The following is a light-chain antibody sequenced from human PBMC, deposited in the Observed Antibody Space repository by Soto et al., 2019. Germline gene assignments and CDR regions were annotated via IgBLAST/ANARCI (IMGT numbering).Light chain of an antibody. CDR2: AAA. V-gene: IGKV3-20*01. CDR1: QIVTINS. J-gene: IGKJ3*01. CDR3: QQYGDSPFT. Sequence: EVGLTQSPATLSSSPGERATLSCRASQIVTINSLAWHQKKRGQPPRLLIYAAATRASAIPDRFSGSGSGTDITLTISRLQPDDVALYYCQQYGDSPFTFGPGTRVDVK.